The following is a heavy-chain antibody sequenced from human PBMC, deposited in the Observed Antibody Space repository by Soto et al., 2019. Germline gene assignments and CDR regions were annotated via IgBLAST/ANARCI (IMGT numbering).Heavy chain of an antibody. CDR3: ARHLNNYGDYVGFPAPGPPYGMDV. J-gene: IGHJ6*02. D-gene: IGHD4-17*01. CDR2: IYYSGST. V-gene: IGHV4-39*01. Sequence: QLQLQESGPGLVKPSETLSLTCTVSGGSISSSSYYWGWIRQPPGKGLEWIGSIYYSGSTYYNPSLKSRVTISVDTSKNQFSLKLSSVTAADTAVYYCARHLNNYGDYVGFPAPGPPYGMDVWGQGTTVTVSS. CDR1: GGSISSSSYY.